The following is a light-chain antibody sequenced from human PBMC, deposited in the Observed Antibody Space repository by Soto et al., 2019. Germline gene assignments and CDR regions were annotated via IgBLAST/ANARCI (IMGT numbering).Light chain of an antibody. CDR3: QQRSTWPRT. Sequence: EIVLTQSPATLSLSPGDRATLSCRASQSLTSSLVWYQQKPGQAPRLVIYDASNRATGIPDRFSGSRSGTEFAHTINSREPGDSAVYYCQQRSTWPRTFGGGTKVEIK. CDR1: QSLTSS. V-gene: IGKV3-11*01. J-gene: IGKJ4*01. CDR2: DAS.